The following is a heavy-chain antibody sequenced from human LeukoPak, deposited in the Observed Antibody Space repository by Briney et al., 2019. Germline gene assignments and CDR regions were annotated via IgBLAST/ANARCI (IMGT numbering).Heavy chain of an antibody. CDR2: INPNSGGT. CDR3: ARWTTDYYYYYMDV. D-gene: IGHD4-11*01. V-gene: IGHV1-2*02. CDR1: GYTFTGYY. Sequence: ASAKVSCKASGYTFTGYYMHWVRQAPGQGLEWMGWINPNSGGTNYAQKFQGRVTMTRDTSISTAYMELSRLRSDDTAVYYCARWTTDYYYYYMDVWGKGTTVTVSS. J-gene: IGHJ6*03.